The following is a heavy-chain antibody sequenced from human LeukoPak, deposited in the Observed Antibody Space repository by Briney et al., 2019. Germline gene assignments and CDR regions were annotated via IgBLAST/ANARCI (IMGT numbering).Heavy chain of an antibody. CDR3: ARGRGSGHKENWFDP. J-gene: IGHJ5*02. Sequence: ATVKVSCKASGYTFTTYDTNGVRQATGQGLEWMGWMNPNSGNTGYTQKFQGRVTMTRNTFISTAYMELSSLRSEDTDVYYCARGRGSGHKENWFDPWGQGTLVTVSS. V-gene: IGHV1-8*01. CDR2: MNPNSGNT. D-gene: IGHD6-19*01. CDR1: GYTFTTYD.